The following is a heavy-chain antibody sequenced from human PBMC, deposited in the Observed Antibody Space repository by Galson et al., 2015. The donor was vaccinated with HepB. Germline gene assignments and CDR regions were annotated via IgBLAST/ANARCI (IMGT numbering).Heavy chain of an antibody. CDR3: ARVPAAVTTGYYYGMDV. J-gene: IGHJ6*02. Sequence: SLRLSCAASGFTFSSYAMHWVRQAPGKGLEWVAVISYDGSNKYYADSVEGRFTISRDNSKNTLYLQMNSLRAEDTAVYYCARVPAAVTTGYYYGMDVWGQGTTVTVSS. V-gene: IGHV3-30-3*01. CDR2: ISYDGSNK. CDR1: GFTFSSYA. D-gene: IGHD4-17*01.